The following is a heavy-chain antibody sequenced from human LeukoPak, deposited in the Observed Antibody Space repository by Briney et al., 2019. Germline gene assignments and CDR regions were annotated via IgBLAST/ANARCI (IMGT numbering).Heavy chain of an antibody. D-gene: IGHD3-22*01. V-gene: IGHV4-34*01. J-gene: IGHJ4*02. CDR3: AGTYYYDSSGFQLGR. CDR1: GGSFSGYY. Sequence: SETLSLTCAVYGGSFSGYYWSWIRQPPGKGLEWIGEINHSGSTNYNPSLKSRVTISVDTSKNQFSLKLSCVTAADTAVYYCAGTYYYDSSGFQLGRWGQGTLVTVSS. CDR2: INHSGST.